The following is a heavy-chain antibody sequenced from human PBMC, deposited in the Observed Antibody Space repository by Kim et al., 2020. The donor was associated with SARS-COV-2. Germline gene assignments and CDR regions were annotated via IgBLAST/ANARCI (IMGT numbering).Heavy chain of an antibody. CDR1: GFTFSRYS. CDR2: ITSTSSII. D-gene: IGHD3-3*01. CDR3: ARDGDYDFWSGYYDA. Sequence: GGSLRLSCAASGFTFSRYSMNWVRQAPGKGLEWVSYITSTSSIIYYADSVKGRFTISGDNAQNSLFLQMNSLRDEDTAVYYCARDGDYDFWSGYYDAWG. J-gene: IGHJ5*01. V-gene: IGHV3-48*02.